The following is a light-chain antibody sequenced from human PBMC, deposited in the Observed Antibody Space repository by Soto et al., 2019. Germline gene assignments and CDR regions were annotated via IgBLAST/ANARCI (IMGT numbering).Light chain of an antibody. CDR3: SSFAPRYSVI. CDR2: DVF. Sequence: QSALTQPRSVSGSPGHSVTISCFGTSSDIGSYNAVSWYQQHPGKAPKLIIFDVFERPSGVPDRFSGSKSGNSASLTISGLQAEDESDYYCSSFAPRYSVIFGGGTKLTVL. J-gene: IGLJ2*01. V-gene: IGLV2-11*01. CDR1: SSDIGSYNA.